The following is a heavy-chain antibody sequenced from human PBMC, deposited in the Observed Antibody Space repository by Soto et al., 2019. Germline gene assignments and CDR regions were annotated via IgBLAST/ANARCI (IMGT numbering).Heavy chain of an antibody. CDR3: ARAPFSGSSPFDY. V-gene: IGHV3-23*01. CDR1: GFTFSSYG. CDR2: ISGSGGST. D-gene: IGHD1-26*01. Sequence: GGSLRLSCAASGFTFSSYGMSRVRQAPGKGLEWVSSISGSGGSTYYADSVKGRLTTSRDNSKNTLYLQMNSLRAADTAVYYCARAPFSGSSPFDYWGHGTLVTVSS. J-gene: IGHJ4*01.